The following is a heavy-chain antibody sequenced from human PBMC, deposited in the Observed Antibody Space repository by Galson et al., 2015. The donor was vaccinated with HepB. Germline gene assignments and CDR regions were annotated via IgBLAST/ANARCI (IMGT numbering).Heavy chain of an antibody. CDR3: AKDPYLYSALAGTMAGFDY. D-gene: IGHD6-19*01. CDR1: GFTFSNYG. J-gene: IGHJ4*02. CDR2: ISYDGSNK. Sequence: SLRLSCAASGFTFSNYGMHWVRQAPGKGLEWVAVISYDGSNKYYADSVKGQFTISRDNSKNTLYLQMNSLRAEVTALYYCAKDPYLYSALAGTMAGFDYWGQGTLVTVSS. V-gene: IGHV3-30*18.